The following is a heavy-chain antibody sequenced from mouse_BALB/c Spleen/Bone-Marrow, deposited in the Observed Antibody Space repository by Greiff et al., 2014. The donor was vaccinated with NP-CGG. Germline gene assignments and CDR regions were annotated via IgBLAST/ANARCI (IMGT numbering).Heavy chain of an antibody. CDR1: GFTFSSFG. CDR3: ARSRGNWDDFDY. D-gene: IGHD4-1*01. Sequence: VQLKESGGGLVQPGGSRKLSCAVSGFTFSSFGMHWVRQAAEKGLAWVAYISSGCTSIFYADTLKGRFTIARDKPKNTLLQQMSSLRSEDTAMYYCARSRGNWDDFDYSGQVTTLTVSS. V-gene: IGHV5-17*02. J-gene: IGHJ2*01. CDR2: ISSGCTSI.